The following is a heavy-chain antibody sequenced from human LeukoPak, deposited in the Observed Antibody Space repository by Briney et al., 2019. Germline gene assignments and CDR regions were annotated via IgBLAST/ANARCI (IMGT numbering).Heavy chain of an antibody. Sequence: GGSLRLSCAASGFTFDDYGMSWVRQAPGKGLEWVAVISYDGSNKYYADSVKGRFTISRDNSKNTLYLQMNSLRAEDTAVYYCAKTYYYGSGSYYTVDYWGQGTLVTVSS. CDR1: GFTFDDYG. CDR3: AKTYYYGSGSYYTVDY. CDR2: ISYDGSNK. V-gene: IGHV3-30*18. J-gene: IGHJ4*02. D-gene: IGHD3-10*01.